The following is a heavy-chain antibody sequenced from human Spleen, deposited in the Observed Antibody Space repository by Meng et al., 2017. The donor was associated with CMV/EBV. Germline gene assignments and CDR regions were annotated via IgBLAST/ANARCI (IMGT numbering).Heavy chain of an antibody. CDR3: ARDQGVVVVPAAMIDY. Sequence: GESLKISCAASGFTFSSYAMHWVRQAPGKGLEWVAVISYDGSNKYYADSVKGRFTISRDNSKNTLYLQMNSLRAEDTAVYYCARDQGVVVVPAAMIDYWGQGTLVTVSS. D-gene: IGHD2-2*01. CDR1: GFTFSSYA. J-gene: IGHJ4*02. V-gene: IGHV3-30-3*01. CDR2: ISYDGSNK.